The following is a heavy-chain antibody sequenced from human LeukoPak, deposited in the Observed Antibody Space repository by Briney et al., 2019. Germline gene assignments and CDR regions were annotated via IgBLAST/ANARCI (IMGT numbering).Heavy chain of an antibody. CDR2: IYYTAGT. Sequence: PSQTLSLTCTVSGDSIGSDDYYWGWIRQPPGKGLEWIGYIYYTAGTYYNPSLKSRISLSVDTSKNQFSLKLSSVTAADTAMYYCARGRRSGETAIRDWGQGTLVTVSS. D-gene: IGHD6-25*01. CDR3: ARGRRSGETAIRD. V-gene: IGHV4-30-4*01. J-gene: IGHJ4*02. CDR1: GDSIGSDDYY.